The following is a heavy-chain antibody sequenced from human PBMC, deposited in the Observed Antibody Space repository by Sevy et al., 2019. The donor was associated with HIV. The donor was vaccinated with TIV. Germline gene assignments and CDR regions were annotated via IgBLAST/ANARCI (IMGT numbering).Heavy chain of an antibody. V-gene: IGHV1-69*13. J-gene: IGHJ5*02. CDR2: IIPIFGTA. CDR1: GGTFSSYA. CDR3: ARVRIPSVLNWFDP. Sequence: ASVKVSCKGSGGTFSSYAISWVRQAPGQGLEWMGGIIPIFGTANYAQRFQGRVTITADESTSTAYMELSSLRSEDTAVYYCARVRIPSVLNWFDPWGQGTLVTVSS. D-gene: IGHD3-10*01.